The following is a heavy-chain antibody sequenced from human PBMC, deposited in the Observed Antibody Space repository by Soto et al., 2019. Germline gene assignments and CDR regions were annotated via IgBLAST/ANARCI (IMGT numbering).Heavy chain of an antibody. D-gene: IGHD6-13*01. V-gene: IGHV1-69*13. CDR1: GGTFSSYA. CDR3: ARGSGYSSSWFRAEYFQH. J-gene: IGHJ1*01. CDR2: IIPIFGTA. Sequence: SVEVSCKXSGGTFSSYAISWVRQAPGQGLEWMGGIIPIFGTANYAQKFQGRVTITADESTSTAYMELSSLRSEDTAVYYCARGSGYSSSWFRAEYFQHWGQGTLVTVSS.